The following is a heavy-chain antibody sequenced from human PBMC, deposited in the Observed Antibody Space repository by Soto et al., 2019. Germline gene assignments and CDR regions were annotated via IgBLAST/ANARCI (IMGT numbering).Heavy chain of an antibody. CDR2: IWYDGSNK. Sequence: QVQLVESGGGVVQPGRSLRLSCAASGFTFSSYGMHWVRQAPGKGLEWVAVIWYDGSNKYYADSVKGRVTISRDNSKNPLYLQMNGLRAEDTAVYYCARDPPVVTTCYYGMDVWGQGPTVTVSS. V-gene: IGHV3-33*01. D-gene: IGHD2-2*01. CDR1: GFTFSSYG. J-gene: IGHJ6*02. CDR3: ARDPPVVTTCYYGMDV.